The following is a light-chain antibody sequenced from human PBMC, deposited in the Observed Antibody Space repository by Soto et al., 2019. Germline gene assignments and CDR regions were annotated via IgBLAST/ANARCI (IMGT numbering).Light chain of an antibody. CDR3: QHYGSSPRT. V-gene: IGKV3-20*01. J-gene: IGKJ1*01. CDR2: GAS. CDR1: QSISSSY. Sequence: EIVLTQSPATLSLSPWERATLSCRASQSISSSYLAWYQQKPGQAPRLLIYGASSRATGIPDRFSGSGSGTDFTLTISRLEPEDFAVYYCQHYGSSPRTFGQGTKVDIK.